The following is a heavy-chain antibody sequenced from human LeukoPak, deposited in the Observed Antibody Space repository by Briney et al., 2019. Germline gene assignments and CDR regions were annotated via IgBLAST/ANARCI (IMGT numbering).Heavy chain of an antibody. Sequence: SVKVSCKASGGTFSSYAISWVRQAPGQGLEWMGGIIPIFGTANYAQKFQGRVTITTDESTSTAYMELSSLRSEDTAVYYCAREPGLYSSGWYAYWGQGTLVTVSS. V-gene: IGHV1-69*05. CDR1: GGTFSSYA. CDR3: AREPGLYSSGWYAY. J-gene: IGHJ4*02. D-gene: IGHD6-19*01. CDR2: IIPIFGTA.